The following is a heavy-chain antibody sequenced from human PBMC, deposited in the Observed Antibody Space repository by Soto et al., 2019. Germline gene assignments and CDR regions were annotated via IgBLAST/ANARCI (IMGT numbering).Heavy chain of an antibody. CDR2: IKQDGSEK. CDR3: ARELLWFGKMDV. D-gene: IGHD3-10*01. Sequence: GGSLRLSCAASVFTFSSYWMSWVRQAPGKGLEWVANIKQDGSEKYYVDSVKGRFTISRDNAKNSLYLQMNSLRAEDTAVYYCARELLWFGKMDVWGQGTTVTVSS. CDR1: VFTFSSYW. J-gene: IGHJ6*02. V-gene: IGHV3-7*03.